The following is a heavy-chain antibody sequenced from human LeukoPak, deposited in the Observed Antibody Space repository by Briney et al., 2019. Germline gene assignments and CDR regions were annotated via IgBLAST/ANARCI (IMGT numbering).Heavy chain of an antibody. D-gene: IGHD3-10*01. J-gene: IGHJ6*02. V-gene: IGHV4-39*01. CDR1: GGSISSSSYY. CDR2: IYYSGST. Sequence: SETLSLTCTVSGGSISSSSYYWGWIRQPPGKGLEWIGSIYYSGSTYYNPSLKSRVTISVDTSKNQFSLKLSSVTAADTAVYYCARLRSDVLLWFGELGYYHYGMDVWGQGTTVTVSS. CDR3: ARLRSDVLLWFGELGYYHYGMDV.